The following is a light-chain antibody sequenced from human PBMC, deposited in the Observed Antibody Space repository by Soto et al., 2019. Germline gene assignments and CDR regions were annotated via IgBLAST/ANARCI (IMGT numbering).Light chain of an antibody. V-gene: IGLV2-8*01. CDR2: EVT. CDR3: TSYAGSNNVV. J-gene: IGLJ2*01. Sequence: QSALTQPPSASGSPGQSVTISCTGTSSDVGGYNYVSWYQQHPGKAPKLMIYEVTKRPSGVPGRFSGSKSGNTASLTVSGLQAEDEDDYYCTSYAGSNNVVFGGGTKLTVL. CDR1: SSDVGGYNY.